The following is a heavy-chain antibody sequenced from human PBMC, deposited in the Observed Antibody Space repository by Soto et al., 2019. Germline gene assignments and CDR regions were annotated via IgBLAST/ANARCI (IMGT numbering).Heavy chain of an antibody. J-gene: IGHJ5*02. CDR2: IYYSGST. CDR3: AREGGELHRWFDP. D-gene: IGHD1-7*01. Sequence: QVQLQESGPGLVKPSETLSLTCTVSGGSVSSGSYYWSWIRQPPGKGLEWIGYIYYSGSTNYNPSLKSRVTISVDTSKNQFSLKLSSVTAADTAVYYCAREGGELHRWFDPWGQGTLVTVSS. V-gene: IGHV4-61*01. CDR1: GGSVSSGSYY.